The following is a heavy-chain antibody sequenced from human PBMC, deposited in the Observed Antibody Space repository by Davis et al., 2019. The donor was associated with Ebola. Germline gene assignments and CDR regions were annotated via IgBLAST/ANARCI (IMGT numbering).Heavy chain of an antibody. CDR1: GFTFSNYW. Sequence: GESLKISCAASGFTFSNYWFQWVRQVPGKGLAWVSRINSDGRRTGYADSVKGRFTISRDNSKNTLYLQMNSLRAEDTAVYYCARGSTIAVAGTPYYYGMDVWGQGTTVTVSS. CDR2: INSDGRRT. V-gene: IGHV3-74*01. D-gene: IGHD6-19*01. J-gene: IGHJ6*02. CDR3: ARGSTIAVAGTPYYYGMDV.